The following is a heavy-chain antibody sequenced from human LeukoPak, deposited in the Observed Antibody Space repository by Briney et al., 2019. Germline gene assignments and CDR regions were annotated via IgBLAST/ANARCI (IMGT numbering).Heavy chain of an antibody. CDR3: ARTPPGGDVDH. CDR2: INPNSGNT. V-gene: IGHV1-8*03. D-gene: IGHD3-16*01. Sequence: ASVKVSCKASGGTFSSYAISWVRQAPGQGLEWMGWINPNSGNTGYAQKFQGRVTITRNTPLSTAYMELSSLRSEDTAVYYCARTPPGGDVDHWGEGTLVTVSS. J-gene: IGHJ4*02. CDR1: GGTFSSYA.